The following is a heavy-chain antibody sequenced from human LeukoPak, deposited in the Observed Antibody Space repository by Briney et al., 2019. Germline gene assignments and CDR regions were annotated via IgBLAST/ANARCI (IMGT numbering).Heavy chain of an antibody. D-gene: IGHD6-13*01. CDR3: ARAMWEVSSWYGGALNV. J-gene: IGHJ6*02. CDR1: GGSFSGYY. CDR2: INHSGST. V-gene: IGHV4-34*01. Sequence: PSETLSLTCAVYGGSFSGYYWSWIRQPPGKGLEWIGEINHSGSTNYNPSLKSRVTISVDTSKNQFSLKLSSVTAADTAVYYCARAMWEVSSWYGGALNVWGQGTTVTVSS.